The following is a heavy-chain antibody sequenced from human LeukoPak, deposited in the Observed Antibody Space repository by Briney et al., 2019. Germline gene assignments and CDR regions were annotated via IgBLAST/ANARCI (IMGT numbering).Heavy chain of an antibody. CDR2: INPSGGST. CDR1: GYTFTSYY. D-gene: IGHD2-2*03. J-gene: IGHJ5*02. Sequence: EASVTVSCKASGYTFTSYYMHWVRQAPGQGLEWMGIINPSGGSTSYAQKFQGRVTMTRDMSTSTVYMELSSLRSEDTAVYYCARDGWIPRNWFDPWGQGTLVTVSS. CDR3: ARDGWIPRNWFDP. V-gene: IGHV1-46*01.